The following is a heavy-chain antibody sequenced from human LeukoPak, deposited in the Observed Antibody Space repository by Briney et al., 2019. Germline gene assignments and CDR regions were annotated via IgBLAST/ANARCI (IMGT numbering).Heavy chain of an antibody. V-gene: IGHV5-51*01. D-gene: IGHD3-9*01. CDR2: IYPGDSDT. J-gene: IGHJ4*02. CDR3: ARHGTYYDILTGYSSTYYFDY. CDR1: GYSFTSYW. Sequence: GESLKISCQGSGYSFTSYWIGWVRQMPGKGLGWMGIIYPGDSDTRYSPSFQGQVTISADKSISTAYLQWSSLKASDTAMYYCARHGTYYDILTGYSSTYYFDYWGQGTLVTVSS.